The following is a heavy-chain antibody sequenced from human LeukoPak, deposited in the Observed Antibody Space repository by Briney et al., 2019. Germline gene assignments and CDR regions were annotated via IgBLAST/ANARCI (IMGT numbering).Heavy chain of an antibody. CDR2: ISSSSSYI. D-gene: IGHD6-13*01. J-gene: IGHJ4*02. CDR3: AGDVSVGIAAAGIDY. V-gene: IGHV3-21*01. Sequence: PGGSLRLSCAASGFTFSSYSMNWVRQAPGKGLEWVSSISSSSSYIYYADSVKGRFTISRDNAKNSLYLQMNSLRAEDTAVYYCAGDVSVGIAAAGIDYWGQGTLVTVSS. CDR1: GFTFSSYS.